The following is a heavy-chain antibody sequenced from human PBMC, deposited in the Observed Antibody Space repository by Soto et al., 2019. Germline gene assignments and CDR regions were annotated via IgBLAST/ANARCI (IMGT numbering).Heavy chain of an antibody. V-gene: IGHV4-59*11. J-gene: IGHJ4*02. CDR2: IYYNGTT. Sequence: QVQLQESGPGLVKPSETLSLTCTASGGSISNHYWSWIRQPPGKGLEWIGYIYYNGTTNYNPPLKSIVTMSVDTSKNQISLKLSSVTAADTAVYYCTRANWYSEYWGQGTLVTVSS. CDR3: TRANWYSEY. CDR1: GGSISNHY. D-gene: IGHD7-27*01.